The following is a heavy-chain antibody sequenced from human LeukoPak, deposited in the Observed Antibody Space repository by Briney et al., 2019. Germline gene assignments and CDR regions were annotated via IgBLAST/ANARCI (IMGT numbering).Heavy chain of an antibody. CDR2: IYTSGST. V-gene: IGHV4-61*02. Sequence: PSETLSLTCTVSGGSISSGSYYWSWIRQPAGKGLEWIGRIYTSGSTNYNPSLKSRVTRSVDTSKNQFSLKLSSVTAADTAVYYCARQDGGAFNAFDIWGQGTMVTVSS. D-gene: IGHD4-23*01. CDR3: ARQDGGAFNAFDI. J-gene: IGHJ3*02. CDR1: GGSISSGSYY.